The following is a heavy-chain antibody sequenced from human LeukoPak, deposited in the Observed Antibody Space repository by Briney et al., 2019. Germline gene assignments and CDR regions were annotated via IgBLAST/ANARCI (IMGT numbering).Heavy chain of an antibody. CDR1: GGSISSPSHY. CDR2: IYYSGTT. CDR3: ARQGYCSSTSCYSYIDY. Sequence: SETLSLTCTVSGGSISSPSHYWGWIRQPPGQGLEWIGSIYYSGTTYYNPSLKSRVTISVDTSKNQFSLKLSSVTAADTAVYYCARQGYCSSTSCYSYIDYWGQGTLVTVSS. J-gene: IGHJ4*02. D-gene: IGHD2-2*01. V-gene: IGHV4-39*01.